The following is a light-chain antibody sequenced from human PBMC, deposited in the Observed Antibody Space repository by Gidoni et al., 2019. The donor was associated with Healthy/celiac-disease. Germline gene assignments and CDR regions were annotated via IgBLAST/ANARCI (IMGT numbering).Light chain of an antibody. CDR1: ESISSY. Sequence: DIQMTKSPSSLSASVGDRVTITCRASESISSYLNWYQQKPGNAPKLLIYAASSLQSGVPSRFSGSGSGTDFTLTISSLQHEDFATYYCQQSYSTLSYTFGQGTKLEIK. V-gene: IGKV1-39*01. CDR3: QQSYSTLSYT. CDR2: AAS. J-gene: IGKJ2*01.